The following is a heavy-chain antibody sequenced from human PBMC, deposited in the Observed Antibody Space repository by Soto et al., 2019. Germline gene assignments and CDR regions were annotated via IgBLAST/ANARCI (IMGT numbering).Heavy chain of an antibody. V-gene: IGHV1-46*01. CDR1: GYTFTASY. CDR3: ARDSGHYYRSDAFDK. D-gene: IGHD1-26*01. J-gene: IGHJ3*02. CDR2: IDPSGGST. Sequence: QVQLVQSGAEVKKPGASVKVSCKASGYTFTASYMHWVRQAPGQGLEWMGIIDPSGGSTSYSQKFQGIVTMTRDTSASTVYMELNSLGSEDTAVFYCARDSGHYYRSDAFDKWGQGTMVTVSS.